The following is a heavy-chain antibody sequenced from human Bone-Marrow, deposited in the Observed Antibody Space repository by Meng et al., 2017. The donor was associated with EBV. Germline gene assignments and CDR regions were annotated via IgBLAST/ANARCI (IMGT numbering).Heavy chain of an antibody. V-gene: IGHV1-69*06. CDR1: GVTFHRHA. Sequence: HGQVVQSGAEVKKPGSSVKGACWPSGVTFHRHALSWVRQSPGQGLEWLGGLIPMFGAANYAQKFQDRVTIVADKSTNTHYMELTSLTSDDTAVYYCAKESGRGYTPDYWGQGTLVTVSS. J-gene: IGHJ4*02. CDR2: LIPMFGAA. CDR3: AKESGRGYTPDY. D-gene: IGHD3-10*01.